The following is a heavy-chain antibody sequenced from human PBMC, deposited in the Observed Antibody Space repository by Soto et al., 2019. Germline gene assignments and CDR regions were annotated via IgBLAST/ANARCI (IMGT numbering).Heavy chain of an antibody. D-gene: IGHD3-10*01. J-gene: IGHJ5*02. CDR1: GGSFSSHY. Sequence: QVQLQESGPGLVKPSETLSLTCSVYGGSFSSHYWSWIRQPPGKGLEWIGEINASGRPTYNPSLTSRITISVDTSKNQFSLNSTSVTAADTAVYYCARDSVGTGWFDPWGQGTLVTVSS. CDR3: ARDSVGTGWFDP. V-gene: IGHV4-34*10. CDR2: INASGRP.